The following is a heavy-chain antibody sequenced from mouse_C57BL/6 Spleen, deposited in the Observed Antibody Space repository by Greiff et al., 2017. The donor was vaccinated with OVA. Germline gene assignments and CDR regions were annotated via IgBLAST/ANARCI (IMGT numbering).Heavy chain of an antibody. D-gene: IGHD1-1*01. CDR2: ILPGSGST. V-gene: IGHV1-9*01. J-gene: IGHJ3*01. Sequence: VQLVESGAELMKPGASVKLSCKATGYTFTGYWIEWVKQRPGHGLEWIGEILPGSGSTNYNEKFKGKATFTADTSSNTAYMQLNSLTTEDSAIYYCVRGGYYGSSSAWFAYWGQGTLVTVSA. CDR3: VRGGYYGSSSAWFAY. CDR1: GYTFTGYW.